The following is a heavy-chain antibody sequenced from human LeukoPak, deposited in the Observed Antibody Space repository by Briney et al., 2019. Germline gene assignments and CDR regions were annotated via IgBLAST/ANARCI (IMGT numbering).Heavy chain of an antibody. Sequence: GGSLRLSCAVSGFTFSSYAMHWVRQAPGKGLEWVAVISFDGSNKNYGDSVKGRFTVSRDNSKNTLYLQMNSLRAEDTAVYYCARASIAVAGLAEYWGQGTLVTVSS. V-gene: IGHV3-30*03. J-gene: IGHJ4*02. CDR3: ARASIAVAGLAEY. CDR1: GFTFSSYA. D-gene: IGHD6-19*01. CDR2: ISFDGSNK.